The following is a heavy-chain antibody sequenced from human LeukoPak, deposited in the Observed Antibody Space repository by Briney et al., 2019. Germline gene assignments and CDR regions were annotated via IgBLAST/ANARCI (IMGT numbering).Heavy chain of an antibody. V-gene: IGHV1-18*01. CDR2: ISAYNGNT. CDR1: GYTFTSYG. CDR3: ASYPIAGTRELQH. Sequence: GASVKVSCKASGYTFTSYGISWVRQAPGQGLEWMGWISAYNGNTNYAQKLQGRVNMTTDTSTSTAYMELRSLRSDDTAVYYCASYPIAGTRELQHWARAPWSPSPQ. D-gene: IGHD2-21*01. J-gene: IGHJ1*01.